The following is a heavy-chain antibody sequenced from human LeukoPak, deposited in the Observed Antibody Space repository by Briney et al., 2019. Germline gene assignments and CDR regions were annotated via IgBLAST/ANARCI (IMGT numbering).Heavy chain of an antibody. Sequence: GGSLRLSCAASGFTFSSYAIHWVRQAPGKGLEWVSAVSGSGGTTHYADSAKGRFTISRDNSKNTLYLQLNSLRAEDTAVYYCAKGVEWELLIAWYFDYWGQGTLVTVSS. V-gene: IGHV3-23*01. CDR3: AKGVEWELLIAWYFDY. CDR2: VSGSGGTT. J-gene: IGHJ4*02. CDR1: GFTFSSYA. D-gene: IGHD1-26*01.